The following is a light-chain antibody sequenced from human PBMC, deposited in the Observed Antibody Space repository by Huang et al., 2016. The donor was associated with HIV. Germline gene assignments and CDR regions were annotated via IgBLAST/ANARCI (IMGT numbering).Light chain of an antibody. J-gene: IGKJ1*01. CDR3: QQYNTSPRT. CDR2: GSS. V-gene: IGKV3-15*01. CDR1: QSVFKN. Sequence: ENLMTQSPSPLSVSPGESATLSCRASQSVFKNLAWYQQKPGQAPKLLIYGSSTRAAGIPARFSGSGSGTDFTLTISSLQSEDFAVYYCQQYNTSPRTFGQGTKVEV.